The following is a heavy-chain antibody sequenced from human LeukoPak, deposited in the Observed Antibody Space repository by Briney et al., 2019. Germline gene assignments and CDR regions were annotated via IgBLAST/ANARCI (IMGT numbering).Heavy chain of an antibody. CDR2: IIGSGGST. Sequence: GGSLRLSCAASGFTFRSHAMSWVRQAPGKGPEWVSTIIGSGGSTYYADSVQGRFTISRDDSKNTLFLQMNSLTAEDTAVYYCAKGSAVADIYFDYWGQGTLVTVSS. CDR3: AKGSAVADIYFDY. CDR1: GFTFRSHA. V-gene: IGHV3-23*01. D-gene: IGHD6-19*01. J-gene: IGHJ4*02.